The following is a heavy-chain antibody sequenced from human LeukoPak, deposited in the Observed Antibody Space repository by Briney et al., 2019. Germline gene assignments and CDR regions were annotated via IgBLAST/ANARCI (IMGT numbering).Heavy chain of an antibody. Sequence: GASVKVSCKASGYTFTSYDINWVRQAPGQGLEWMGGIIPIFGTANYAQKFQGRVTITTDESTSTAYMELSSLRSEDTAVYYCASGIVGATTRPLDYWGQGTLVTVSS. CDR1: GYTFTSYD. J-gene: IGHJ4*02. V-gene: IGHV1-69*05. D-gene: IGHD1-26*01. CDR2: IIPIFGTA. CDR3: ASGIVGATTRPLDY.